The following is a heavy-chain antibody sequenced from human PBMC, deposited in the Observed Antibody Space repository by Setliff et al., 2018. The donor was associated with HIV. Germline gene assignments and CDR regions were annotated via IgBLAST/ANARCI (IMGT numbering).Heavy chain of an antibody. CDR2: ISYDGRNE. CDR1: GFTFSRHW. V-gene: IGHV3-30*03. CDR3: APWRGIFETSGYYRY. D-gene: IGHD3-3*01. J-gene: IGHJ4*02. Sequence: GGSLRLSCAASGFTFSRHWMSWVRQAPGRGLEWVAVISYDGRNEYYADSVRGRFTVSRNNSKNTLHLQMNSLRTEDTAVYYCAPWRGIFETSGYYRYWGQGTLVTVSS.